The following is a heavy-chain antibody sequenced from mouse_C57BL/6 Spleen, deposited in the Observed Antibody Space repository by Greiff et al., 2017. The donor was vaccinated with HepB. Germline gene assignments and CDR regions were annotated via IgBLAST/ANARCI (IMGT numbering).Heavy chain of an antibody. D-gene: IGHD2-2*01. CDR3: TTRVKAWFAY. J-gene: IGHJ3*01. Sequence: EVKVVESGAELVRPGASVKLSCTASGFNIKDDYMHWVKQRPEQGLEWIGWIDPENGDTEYASKFQGKATITADTSSNTAYLQLSSLTSEDTAVYYCTTRVKAWFAYWGQGTLVTVSA. V-gene: IGHV14-4*01. CDR2: IDPENGDT. CDR1: GFNIKDDY.